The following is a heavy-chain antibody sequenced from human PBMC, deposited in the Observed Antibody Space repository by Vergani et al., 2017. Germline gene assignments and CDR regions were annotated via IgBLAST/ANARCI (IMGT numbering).Heavy chain of an antibody. J-gene: IGHJ4*02. V-gene: IGHV1-2*02. Sequence: QVQLVQSGAEVKKPGASVKVSCKASGYTFTGYYMLWVRQAPGQGLEWMGWINPNSGGTNYAQKFQGRVTMTRDTSISTAYMELSRLRSDDTAVYYCARDERDLRDFDWLPQYHFDYWGQGTLVTVSS. CDR2: INPNSGGT. D-gene: IGHD3-9*01. CDR3: ARDERDLRDFDWLPQYHFDY. CDR1: GYTFTGYY.